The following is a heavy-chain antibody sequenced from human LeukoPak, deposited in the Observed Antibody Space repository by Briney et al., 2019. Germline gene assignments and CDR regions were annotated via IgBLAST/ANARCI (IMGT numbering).Heavy chain of an antibody. V-gene: IGHV3-74*01. CDR1: GFTFSSYE. CDR2: INSDGSST. CDR3: ARRGADWDYFDY. D-gene: IGHD2-21*01. J-gene: IGHJ4*02. Sequence: GGSLRLSCAASGFTFSSYEMSWVRQAPGKGLVWVSRINSDGSSTSYADSVKGRFTISRDNAKNTLYLQMNSLRAEDTAVYYCARRGADWDYFDYWGQGTLVTVSS.